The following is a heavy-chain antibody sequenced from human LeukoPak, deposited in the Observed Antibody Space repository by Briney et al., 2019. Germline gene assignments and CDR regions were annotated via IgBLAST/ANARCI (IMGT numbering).Heavy chain of an antibody. Sequence: GASVKVSCKASGGTFSSYAISWVRQAPGQGLEWMGGIIPIFGAANYAQKFQGRVTITADESTSTAYMELSSLRSEDTAVYYCARVSDIWKWELLLVFDYWGQGTLVTVSS. V-gene: IGHV1-69*13. D-gene: IGHD1-26*01. CDR3: ARVSDIWKWELLLVFDY. CDR1: GGTFSSYA. CDR2: IIPIFGAA. J-gene: IGHJ4*02.